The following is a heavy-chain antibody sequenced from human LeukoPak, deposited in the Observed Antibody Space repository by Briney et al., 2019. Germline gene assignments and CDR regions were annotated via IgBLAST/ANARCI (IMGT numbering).Heavy chain of an antibody. Sequence: GGSLRLSCAASGFTFSSYAMSWVRQAPGKGLEWVSAISGSGGSTYYADSVKGRFTISRDNSKNTLYLQMNSLRAEDTAVYYCAKDLRYSSGWYCAFDIWGQGTMVTVSS. CDR3: AKDLRYSSGWYCAFDI. CDR2: ISGSGGST. D-gene: IGHD6-19*01. V-gene: IGHV3-23*01. J-gene: IGHJ3*02. CDR1: GFTFSSYA.